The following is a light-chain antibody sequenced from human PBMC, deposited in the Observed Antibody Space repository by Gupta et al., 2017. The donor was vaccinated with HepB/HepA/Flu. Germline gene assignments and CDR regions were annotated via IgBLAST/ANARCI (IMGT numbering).Light chain of an antibody. CDR3: QQYGSLPYT. V-gene: IGKV3-20*01. CDR1: HSVSSNF. J-gene: IGKJ2*01. Sequence: ENVLTQSPDTLSLSLGERATLSCRASHSVSSNFLAWYQQKPGQAPRLLIFGASSRAAGIPDRFTGSGSGTDFTLTISRLEPEDFAVYCCQQYGSLPYTFGQGTKLEIK. CDR2: GAS.